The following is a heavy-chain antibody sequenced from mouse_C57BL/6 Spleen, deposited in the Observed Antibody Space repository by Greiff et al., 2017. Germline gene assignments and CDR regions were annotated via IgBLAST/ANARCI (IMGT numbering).Heavy chain of an antibody. J-gene: IGHJ4*01. CDR2: IYPGSGNT. CDR1: GYTFTDYY. D-gene: IGHD1-1*01. Sequence: QVQLQQSGAELVRPGASVKLSCKASGYTFTDYYINWVKQRPGQGLEWIARIYPGSGNTYYNEKFKGKATLTAEKSSSTAYMQLSSLTSEDSAVYFCARSSYYGSSYAMDYWGQGTSVTVSS. CDR3: ARSSYYGSSYAMDY. V-gene: IGHV1-76*01.